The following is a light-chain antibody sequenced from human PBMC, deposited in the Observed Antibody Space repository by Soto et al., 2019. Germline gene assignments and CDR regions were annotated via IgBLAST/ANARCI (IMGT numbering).Light chain of an antibody. J-gene: IGKJ1*01. CDR2: GAS. CDR3: HQYNNWPHT. Sequence: EIVMTQSPVTLSVPPGERATLSCGASQSVRSYLAWYQQKPGQAPRLLIHGASIRAPGIPARFSGRGSGTDFTLTISSLQSEDFAVYYCHQYNNWPHTFGQGTKVDIK. CDR1: QSVRSY. V-gene: IGKV3-15*01.